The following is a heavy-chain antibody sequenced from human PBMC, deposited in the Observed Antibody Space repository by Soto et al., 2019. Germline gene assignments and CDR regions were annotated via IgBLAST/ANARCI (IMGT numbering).Heavy chain of an antibody. Sequence: QVQLVESGGGVVQPGRSLRLSCAASGFTFSTYGMHWVRQAPGKGLEWVAVIWNDGSSKYYADSVKGRFTISRDNSKNTLYLQMNSLRAEDTAVYYCAGVLRYCDWDYAFDIWGQGTMVTVSS. J-gene: IGHJ3*02. CDR2: IWNDGSSK. CDR1: GFTFSTYG. D-gene: IGHD3-9*01. V-gene: IGHV3-33*01. CDR3: AGVLRYCDWDYAFDI.